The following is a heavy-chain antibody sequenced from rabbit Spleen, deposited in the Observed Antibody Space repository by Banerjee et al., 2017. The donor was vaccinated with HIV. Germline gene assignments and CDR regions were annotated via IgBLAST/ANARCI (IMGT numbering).Heavy chain of an antibody. CDR3: ARDLVGVIGWNFYL. Sequence: QEQLVESGGGLVQPEGSLTLTCKASGFSLSDRDVMCWVRQAPGKGLQWIACINASTGKPVYATWASGRFTISRTSSTTVTLRMTSVTAADRATYFCARDLVGVIGWNFYLWGPGTLVTVS. D-gene: IGHD2-1*01. V-gene: IGHV1S45*01. CDR2: INASTGKP. CDR1: GFSLSDRDV. J-gene: IGHJ4*01.